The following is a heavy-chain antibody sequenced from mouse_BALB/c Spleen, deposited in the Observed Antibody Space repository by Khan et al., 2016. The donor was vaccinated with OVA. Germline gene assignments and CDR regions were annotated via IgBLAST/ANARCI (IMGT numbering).Heavy chain of an antibody. CDR2: IWAGGST. CDR1: GFSLISYA. Sequence: QVQLKESGPGLVAPSQSLSITCTVSGFSLISYAVHWVRQPPGKGLEWLGVIWAGGSTNYNSALMSRLSISKDNSKSQVFLKMNSLQIDDTATYYCARNCDDSVEYFDVWGAGTTVTVSS. V-gene: IGHV2-9*02. D-gene: IGHD2-13*01. CDR3: ARNCDDSVEYFDV. J-gene: IGHJ1*01.